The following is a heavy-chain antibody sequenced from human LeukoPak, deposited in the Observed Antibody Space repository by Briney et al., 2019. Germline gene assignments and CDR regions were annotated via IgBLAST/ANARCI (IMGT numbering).Heavy chain of an antibody. CDR3: AKDRRLASFDY. D-gene: IGHD6-25*01. CDR2: IFPSGGEI. V-gene: IGHV3-23*01. Sequence: GGPLRLSCAASGFTFSTFAMIWVRQPPGKGLEWVSSIFPSGGEIHYADSVRGRFTISRDNSKSTLSLQMNSLRAEDTAIYYCAKDRRLASFDYGGQGTLVTVSS. J-gene: IGHJ4*02. CDR1: GFTFSTFA.